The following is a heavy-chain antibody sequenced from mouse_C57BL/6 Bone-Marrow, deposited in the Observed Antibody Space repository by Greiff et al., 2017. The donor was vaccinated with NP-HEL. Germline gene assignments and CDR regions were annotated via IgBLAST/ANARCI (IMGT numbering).Heavy chain of an antibody. V-gene: IGHV1-55*01. J-gene: IGHJ1*03. CDR3: ANYYGSSWYWYFDV. Sequence: QVQLQQPGAELVKPGASVKMSCKASGYTFTSYWITWVKQRPGQGLEWIGDIYPGSGSTNYNEKFKSKATLTVDTSSSTAYMQLSSLTSEDSAVYYCANYYGSSWYWYFDVWGTGTTVTVSS. CDR1: GYTFTSYW. CDR2: IYPGSGST. D-gene: IGHD1-1*01.